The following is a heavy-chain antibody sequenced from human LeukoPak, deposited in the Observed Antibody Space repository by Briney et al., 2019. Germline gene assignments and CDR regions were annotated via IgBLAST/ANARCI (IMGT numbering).Heavy chain of an antibody. CDR2: IYYSGNT. J-gene: IGHJ3*01. CDR3: ARDTMVNYGLDV. Sequence: PSETLSLTCTVSGVSISSSYWSWIRQPPGKGREWIGYIYYSGNTNHNPSLKSRVTMSVNTSKNQFSPKLSSVTAADTAVYYCARDTMVNYGLDVWGQGTMVTVSS. V-gene: IGHV4-59*01. CDR1: GVSISSSY. D-gene: IGHD3-10*01.